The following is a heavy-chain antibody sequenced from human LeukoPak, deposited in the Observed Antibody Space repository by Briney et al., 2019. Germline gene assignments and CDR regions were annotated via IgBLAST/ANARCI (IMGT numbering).Heavy chain of an antibody. CDR1: GFTFSSYA. J-gene: IGHJ4*02. CDR2: ISGSGGST. V-gene: IGHV3-23*01. Sequence: GGSLRLSCAASGFTFSSYAMSWVRQAPAKGLEWVSAISGSGGSTYYADSVKGRFTISRDNSKNTLYLEMNSLRAEDTAVYYCAKDMGLQRYYFDYWGQGTLVTVSS. D-gene: IGHD5-24*01. CDR3: AKDMGLQRYYFDY.